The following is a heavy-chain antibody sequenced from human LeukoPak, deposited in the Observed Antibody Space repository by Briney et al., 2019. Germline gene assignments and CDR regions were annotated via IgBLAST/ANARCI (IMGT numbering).Heavy chain of an antibody. CDR2: ITWNGDET. CDR1: GFKFDDYD. D-gene: IGHD2-2*01. CDR3: ARDPFCSSSTGCYFEDWFDP. J-gene: IGHJ5*02. V-gene: IGHV3-20*04. Sequence: GGSLRLSCTASGFKFDDYDMSWVRQVPGKGLEWGSGITWNGDETGYADSVRGRFAISRDNTKKSLYLQMSSLRAEDTALYYCARDPFCSSSTGCYFEDWFDPWGPGTLVTVSS.